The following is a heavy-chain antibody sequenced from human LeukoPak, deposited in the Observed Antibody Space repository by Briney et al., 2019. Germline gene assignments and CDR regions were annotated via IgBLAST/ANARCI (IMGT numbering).Heavy chain of an antibody. CDR1: GFTFSSYG. CDR2: IRDDGSNK. CDR3: AKEVTTVTTATFDY. J-gene: IGHJ4*02. D-gene: IGHD4-17*01. V-gene: IGHV3-30*02. Sequence: PGGSLRLSCAASGFTFSSYGMHWVRQAPGKGLEWVAFIRDDGSNKYYADSVKGRFTISRDNSKNTLYLQMNSLRAEDTAVYYCAKEVTTVTTATFDYWGQGTLVTVSS.